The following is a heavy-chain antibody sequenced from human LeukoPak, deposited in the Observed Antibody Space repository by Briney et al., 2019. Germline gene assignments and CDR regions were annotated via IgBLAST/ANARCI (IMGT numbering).Heavy chain of an antibody. CDR3: ARGEMATIKYFQH. Sequence: GGSLRLSCAASGFTFSNYALHWVRQAPGKGLEWLAFISYDGNVRYYADSVKGRFTVSRDDSKITLYLQMNSLRAEDTAVYYCARGEMATIKYFQHWGQGTLVTVSS. CDR2: ISYDGNVR. J-gene: IGHJ1*01. CDR1: GFTFSNYA. V-gene: IGHV3-30-3*01. D-gene: IGHD5-12*01.